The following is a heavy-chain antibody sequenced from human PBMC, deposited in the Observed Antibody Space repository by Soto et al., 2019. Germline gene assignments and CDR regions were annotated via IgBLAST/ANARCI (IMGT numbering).Heavy chain of an antibody. V-gene: IGHV1-2*04. CDR3: ARDFKTGTLGFYGMDV. CDR2: INPNSGGT. J-gene: IGHJ6*02. Sequence: ASVKVSCKASGYTFTGYYMHWVRQAPGQGLEWMGWINPNSGGTNYAQKFQGWVTMTRDTSISTAYMELSRLRSDDTAVYYCARDFKTGTLGFYGMDVWGQGTTVTVSS. D-gene: IGHD1-1*01. CDR1: GYTFTGYY.